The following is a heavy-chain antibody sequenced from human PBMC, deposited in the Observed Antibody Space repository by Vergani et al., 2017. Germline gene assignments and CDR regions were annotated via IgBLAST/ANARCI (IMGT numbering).Heavy chain of an antibody. CDR3: ARNSRVGATFFYYYYYMDV. CDR2: IIPIFGTA. D-gene: IGHD1-26*01. CDR1: GGTFSSYA. Sequence: QVQLVQSGAEVKKPGSSVKVSCKASGGTFSSYAISWVRQAPGQGLEWMGGIIPIFGTANYAQKFQGRVTITADESTSTAYMELSSLRSEDTAVYYCARNSRVGATFFYYYYYMDVWGQGTTVTVSS. V-gene: IGHV1-69*01. J-gene: IGHJ6*03.